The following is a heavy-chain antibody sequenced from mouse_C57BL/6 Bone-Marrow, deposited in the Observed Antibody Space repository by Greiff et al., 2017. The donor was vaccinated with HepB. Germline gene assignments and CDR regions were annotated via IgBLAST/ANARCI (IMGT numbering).Heavy chain of an antibody. CDR2: ISSGGSYT. D-gene: IGHD4-1*01. Sequence: EVQVVESGGDLVKPGGSLKLSCAASGFTFSSYGMSWVRQTPDKRLEWVATISSGGSYTYYPDSVKGRCTISRDNAKNTLYLQMSSLKSEDTAMYCCASQKNWDVRYFDYWGQGTTLTVAS. J-gene: IGHJ2*01. V-gene: IGHV5-6*01. CDR3: ASQKNWDVRYFDY. CDR1: GFTFSSYG.